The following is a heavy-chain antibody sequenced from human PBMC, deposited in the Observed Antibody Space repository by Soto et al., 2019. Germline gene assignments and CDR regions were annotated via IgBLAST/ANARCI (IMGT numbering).Heavy chain of an antibody. CDR2: FDLENGAT. J-gene: IGHJ5*02. CDR3: AVVVGRSNRFDR. V-gene: IGHV1-24*01. CDR1: GYTITALY. Sequence: GASGKVSCKVSGYTITALYIHWLRQAPGGGLEWMGGFDLENGATIYAQRFQGRVIMTDESSADAHYVELSRLSSEETAVYCCAVVVGRSNRFDRWGQGTMVTVSS. D-gene: IGHD2-2*01.